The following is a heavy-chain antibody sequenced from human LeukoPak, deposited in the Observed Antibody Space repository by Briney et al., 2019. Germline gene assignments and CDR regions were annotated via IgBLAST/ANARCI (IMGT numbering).Heavy chain of an antibody. D-gene: IGHD3-3*01. CDR3: ARERILAEIGIDF. J-gene: IGHJ4*02. CDR1: GGSINSYY. Sequence: SETLSLTCTVSGGSINSYYWSWIRQPAGKGLEWIGRISTIWSTNFNPSFKGRVTMSVDTSRNQLSLNLSSVTAADTAVYYCARERILAEIGIDFWGQGILVTVSS. CDR2: ISTIWST. V-gene: IGHV4-4*07.